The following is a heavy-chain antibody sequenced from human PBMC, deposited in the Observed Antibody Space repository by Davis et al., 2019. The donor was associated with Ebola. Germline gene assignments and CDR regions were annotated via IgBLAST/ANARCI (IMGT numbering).Heavy chain of an antibody. CDR3: AREGGLNQFDY. CDR1: GHTFSNYA. Sequence: AASVKVSCKAPGHTFSNYAMHWVRQAPGQRLEWMGWINAGNGNTKYSQKFQGRVTITRDTSANTAYMELSGLRSEDTAVYYCAREGGLNQFDYWGQGTLVTVSS. J-gene: IGHJ4*02. CDR2: INAGNGNT. D-gene: IGHD1-14*01. V-gene: IGHV1-3*01.